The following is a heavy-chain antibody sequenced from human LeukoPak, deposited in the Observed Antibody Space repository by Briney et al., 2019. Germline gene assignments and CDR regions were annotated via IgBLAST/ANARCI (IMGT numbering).Heavy chain of an antibody. J-gene: IGHJ4*02. CDR3: ARDGSSWPFFDS. D-gene: IGHD6-13*01. Sequence: SETLSLTCTVSGGSISSYYWSWIRQPAGKGLEWIGRIYASGSTNYNPSLKSRVTMSVDTSKNQFSLKLISVTAADTAVYYCARDGSSWPFFDSWGQGTLVTVSS. CDR2: IYASGST. V-gene: IGHV4-4*07. CDR1: GGSISSYY.